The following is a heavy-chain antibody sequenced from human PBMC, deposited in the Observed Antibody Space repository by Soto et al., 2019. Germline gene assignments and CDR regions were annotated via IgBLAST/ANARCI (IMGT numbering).Heavy chain of an antibody. CDR3: AKDRFRIAVAAPFDY. CDR2: ISHDGSNK. V-gene: IGHV3-30*18. J-gene: IGHJ4*02. CDR1: GFTFSSYG. Sequence: QVQLVESGGGVVQPGRSLRLSCAASGFTFSSYGMHWVRQAPGKGLEWVAVISHDGSNKYYADSVKGRFPISRDNSKNTRYLQMNSLRAEDTAVYYCAKDRFRIAVAAPFDYWGQGTLVTVSS. D-gene: IGHD6-19*01.